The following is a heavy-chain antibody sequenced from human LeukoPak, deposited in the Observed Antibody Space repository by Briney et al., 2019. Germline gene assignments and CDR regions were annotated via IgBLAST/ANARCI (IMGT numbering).Heavy chain of an antibody. J-gene: IGHJ4*02. CDR3: ARDNSSWYDLDC. Sequence: GGSLRLSCAASGFTFSSYAMSWVRQAPGKGLERIAYISSGGDTRYYADSEKGRFTISRDTVKNSLYLQMNSLRAEDTAVYYCARDNSSWYDLDCWGQGTLVTVSS. V-gene: IGHV3-48*01. CDR1: GFTFSSYA. D-gene: IGHD6-13*01. CDR2: ISSGGDTR.